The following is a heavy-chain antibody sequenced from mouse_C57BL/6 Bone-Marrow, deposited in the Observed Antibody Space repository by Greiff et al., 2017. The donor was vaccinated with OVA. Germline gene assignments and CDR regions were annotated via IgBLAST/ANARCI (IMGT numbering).Heavy chain of an antibody. J-gene: IGHJ3*01. CDR3: ARKGDSDYGAWFAY. Sequence: EVQLQQSGPELVKPGDSVKISCKASGYSFTGYFMNWVMQSHGKSLEWIGRINPYNGDTFYNQKFQGKATLTVDKSSSTAHMELRSLTSEDSAVYYCARKGDSDYGAWFAYWGQGTLVTVSA. D-gene: IGHD2-4*01. CDR2: INPYNGDT. V-gene: IGHV1-20*01. CDR1: GYSFTGYF.